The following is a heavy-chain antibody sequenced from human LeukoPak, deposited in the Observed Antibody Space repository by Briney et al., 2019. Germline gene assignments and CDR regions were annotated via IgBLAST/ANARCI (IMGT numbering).Heavy chain of an antibody. D-gene: IGHD2-2*01. CDR1: GGSISGHH. CDR2: IYTSGST. Sequence: SETLSLTCTVSGGSISGHHWSWIRQPAGKGLEWIGRIYTSGSTNYNPFLKSRITMSVDTSKNQFSLKLSSVTAGDTAVYYCARAMGDIVVVPAANYYYYYMDVWGKGTTVTVSS. CDR3: ARAMGDIVVVPAANYYYYYMDV. J-gene: IGHJ6*03. V-gene: IGHV4-4*07.